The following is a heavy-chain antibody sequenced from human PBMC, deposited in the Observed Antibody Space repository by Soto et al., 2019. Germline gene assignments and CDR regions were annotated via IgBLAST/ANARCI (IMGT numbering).Heavy chain of an antibody. CDR1: GFTFSSYA. CDR3: ARGGISRPLSYFDY. Sequence: GGSLRLSCAASGFTFSSYAMHWVRQAPGKGLEWVAVISSDGSTKFHADSVKGRFTISRDNSKNTLYLQVSSLRGEDAAVYYCARGGISRPLSYFDYWGQGTLVTVSS. D-gene: IGHD2-21*02. V-gene: IGHV3-30-3*01. J-gene: IGHJ4*02. CDR2: ISSDGSTK.